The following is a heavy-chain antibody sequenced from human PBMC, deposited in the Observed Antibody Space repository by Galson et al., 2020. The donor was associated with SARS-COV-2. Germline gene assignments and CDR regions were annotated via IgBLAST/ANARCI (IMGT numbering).Heavy chain of an antibody. CDR2: IYYTGKT. CDR1: GDSITNYY. J-gene: IGHJ6*03. D-gene: IGHD7-27*01. Sequence: SETLSLTCTVSGDSITNYYWSWIRQPPGRGLEWIGYIYYTGKTNYNPSLKSRVTISLDTSKNHFSLKLSSVTAADTAVYYCARFRPNWGSMVDYFYNYMDVWGKGTTVTVSS. CDR3: ARFRPNWGSMVDYFYNYMDV. V-gene: IGHV4-59*01.